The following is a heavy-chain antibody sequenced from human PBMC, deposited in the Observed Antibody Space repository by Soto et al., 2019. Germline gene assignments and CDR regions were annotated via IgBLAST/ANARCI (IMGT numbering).Heavy chain of an antibody. V-gene: IGHV3-21*01. J-gene: IGHJ4*02. D-gene: IGHD3-3*01. CDR2: ISSSSSYI. CDR3: ARDRHYDFWSGYYRYYFDY. Sequence: GGSLRLSCAASGFTFSSYSMNWVRQAPGKGLEWVSSISSSSSYIHYADSVKGRFTISRDNAKNSLYLQMNSLRAEDTAVYYCARDRHYDFWSGYYRYYFDYWGQGTLVTVSS. CDR1: GFTFSSYS.